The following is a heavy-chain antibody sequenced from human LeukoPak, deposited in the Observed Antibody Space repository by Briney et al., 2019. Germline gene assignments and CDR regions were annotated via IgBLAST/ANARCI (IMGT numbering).Heavy chain of an antibody. Sequence: GGCLRLSXAASGFTFSSYSMDWVRQAPGKGLEWVSSISSSSSYIYYADSVKGRFTISRDNAKNSLYLQMNSLRAEDTAVYYCARDARGGSFYYYYYMDVWGKGTTVTVSS. J-gene: IGHJ6*03. D-gene: IGHD1-26*01. V-gene: IGHV3-21*01. CDR1: GFTFSSYS. CDR2: ISSSSSYI. CDR3: ARDARGGSFYYYYYMDV.